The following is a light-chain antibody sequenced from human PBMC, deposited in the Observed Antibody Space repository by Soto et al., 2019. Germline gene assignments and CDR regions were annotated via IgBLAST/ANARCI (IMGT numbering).Light chain of an antibody. V-gene: IGKV1-39*01. Sequence: DIQMTQSPSSLCASVGDRVTITCRASQSISSYLNWYQQKPGKAPKLLIYAASSLQSGVPSRFSGSGSGTEFTLAISSLQPDDFATYYCQHYNTYSPWTFGQGTKVDI. CDR3: QHYNTYSPWT. J-gene: IGKJ1*01. CDR1: QSISSY. CDR2: AAS.